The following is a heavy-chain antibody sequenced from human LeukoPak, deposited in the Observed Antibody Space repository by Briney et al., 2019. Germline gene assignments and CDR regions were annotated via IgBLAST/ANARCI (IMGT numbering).Heavy chain of an antibody. Sequence: PGGSLRLSCAASGFTFSSYSMNWVRQAPGKGLEWVSSISSSSSYIYYADSVKGRFTISRDNAKNSLYLQMNSLRAEDTAVYYCARIRGREAGAFDIWGQGTMVTVSS. V-gene: IGHV3-21*01. CDR1: GFTFSSYS. D-gene: IGHD3-16*01. CDR2: ISSSSSYI. CDR3: ARIRGREAGAFDI. J-gene: IGHJ3*02.